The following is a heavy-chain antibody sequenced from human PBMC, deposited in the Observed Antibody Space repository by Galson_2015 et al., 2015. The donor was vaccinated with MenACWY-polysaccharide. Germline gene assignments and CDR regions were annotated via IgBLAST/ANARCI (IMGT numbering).Heavy chain of an antibody. CDR3: ARVELGPIDY. D-gene: IGHD7-27*01. Sequence: SLRLSCAASGFTYSSYSMNWVRQAPGKGLEWVSSISSSSSYIYYADSVKGRFTFSRDNAKNSLYLQMNSLRAEDTAVYYCARVELGPIDYWGQGTLVTVSS. CDR2: ISSSSSYI. J-gene: IGHJ4*02. V-gene: IGHV3-21*01. CDR1: GFTYSSYS.